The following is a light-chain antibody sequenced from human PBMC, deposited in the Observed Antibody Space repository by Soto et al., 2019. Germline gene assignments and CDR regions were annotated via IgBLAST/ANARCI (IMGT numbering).Light chain of an antibody. J-gene: IGKJ3*01. Sequence: IHLTQSPSSLSASGGDRVTITCRASRGISSYLAWYQQKPGKAPKALIYAATNLESGVPSRFSGSGSGTDFTLTIGSLQPEDFATYYCQQLNTYPFTFGPGTKVDVK. CDR2: AAT. CDR1: RGISSY. V-gene: IGKV1-9*01. CDR3: QQLNTYPFT.